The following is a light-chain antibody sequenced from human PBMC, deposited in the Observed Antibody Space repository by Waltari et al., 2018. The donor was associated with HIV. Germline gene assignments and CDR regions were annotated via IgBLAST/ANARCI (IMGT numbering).Light chain of an antibody. CDR2: DDS. V-gene: IGLV2-23*01. CDR3: CSYGGDDTLV. Sequence: QSALTQPASVSGSLGQSITISCTGASTNVGSYSLVSWYQNRPGQAPTLIIYDDSKRPLGFSSRFSCSKSGNTASLTISGLQSEDEADYYCCSYGGDDTLVFGGGTKVTAL. CDR1: STNVGSYSL. J-gene: IGLJ3*02.